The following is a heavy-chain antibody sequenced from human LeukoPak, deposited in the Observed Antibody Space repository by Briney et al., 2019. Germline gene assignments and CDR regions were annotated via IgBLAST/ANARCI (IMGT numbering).Heavy chain of an antibody. CDR1: GFTFDDYT. J-gene: IGHJ3*02. V-gene: IGHV3-21*01. D-gene: IGHD3-16*01. CDR3: AREDSGGAFDI. Sequence: GGSLRLSCAASGFTFDDYTMHWVRQAPGKGLEWVSYISSSSGYIYYADSVTGRFTISRDNAKNSLYLQMNSLRPEDTAVYYCAREDSGGAFDIWGQGTMVTVSS. CDR2: ISSSSGYI.